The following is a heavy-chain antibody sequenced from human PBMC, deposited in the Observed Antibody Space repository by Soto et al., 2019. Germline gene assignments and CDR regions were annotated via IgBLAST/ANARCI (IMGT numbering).Heavy chain of an antibody. Sequence: PSETLSLTCTVSADSSTISDSYGVWLRQPPGKGLQWIGSSSYNGGTFYNPSLKGRVAISVDPSKKHSSLQVTSVSAADTAVYYCARHRIEVVWRGFDYWGQGSPVTVSS. D-gene: IGHD1-1*01. CDR2: SSYNGGT. CDR3: ARHRIEVVWRGFDY. V-gene: IGHV4-39*01. J-gene: IGHJ4*02. CDR1: ADSSTISDSY.